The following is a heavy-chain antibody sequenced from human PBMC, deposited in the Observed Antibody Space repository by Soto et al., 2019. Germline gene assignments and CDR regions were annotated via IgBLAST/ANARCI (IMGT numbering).Heavy chain of an antibody. V-gene: IGHV1-69*13. CDR3: GGPVESDAFDI. J-gene: IGHJ3*02. CDR2: IIPIFGTA. CDR1: GGTFSSYA. D-gene: IGHD6-25*01. Sequence: ASVKVSCKASGGTFSSYAISWVRQAPGQGLEWMGGIIPIFGTANYAQKFQGRVTITADESTSTAYMELSSLRSEDTAVYYCGGPVESDAFDIWGQGTMVTVSS.